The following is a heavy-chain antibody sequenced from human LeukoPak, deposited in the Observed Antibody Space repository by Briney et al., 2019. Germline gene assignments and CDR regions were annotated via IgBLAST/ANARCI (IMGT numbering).Heavy chain of an antibody. Sequence: PSETLSLTCTVSGGSISSYYWSWIRQPPGKGLEWIGLISYSGSTNYNPSLKSRVSISINTSKNQFSLKLSSVTAADTARYYCARGVEFCSSTSCYSKFDYWGRGTLVTVSS. J-gene: IGHJ4*02. V-gene: IGHV4-59*01. CDR3: ARGVEFCSSTSCYSKFDY. D-gene: IGHD2-2*01. CDR1: GGSISSYY. CDR2: ISYSGST.